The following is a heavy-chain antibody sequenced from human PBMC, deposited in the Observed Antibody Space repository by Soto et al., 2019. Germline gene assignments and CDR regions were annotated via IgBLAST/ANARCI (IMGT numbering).Heavy chain of an antibody. CDR1: GGSISSSSYY. CDR3: ARHVNPWAQGAFDI. V-gene: IGHV4-39*01. CDR2: IYYSGST. D-gene: IGHD7-27*01. J-gene: IGHJ3*02. Sequence: QLQLQESGPGLVKPSETLSLTCTVSGGSISSSSYYWGWIRQPPGKGLEWIGSIYYSGSTYYNPSLKCRVTMSVDTSKNQFSLKLSSVTAADTAVYYCARHVNPWAQGAFDIWGLGTMVTVSS.